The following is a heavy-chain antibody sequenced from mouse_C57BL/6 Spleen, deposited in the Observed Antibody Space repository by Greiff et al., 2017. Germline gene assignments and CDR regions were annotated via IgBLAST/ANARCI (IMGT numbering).Heavy chain of an antibody. CDR1: GYTFTSYW. D-gene: IGHD2-10*02. CDR3: AREGPLGYYFDY. CDR2: IYPGSGST. V-gene: IGHV1-55*01. Sequence: QVQLKQPGAELVKPGASVKMSCKASGYTFTSYWITWVKQRPGQGLEWIGDIYPGSGSTNYNEKLKSKATLTVDTSSSTAYMQLSSLTSEDSAVYYCAREGPLGYYFDYWGQGTTLTVSS. J-gene: IGHJ2*01.